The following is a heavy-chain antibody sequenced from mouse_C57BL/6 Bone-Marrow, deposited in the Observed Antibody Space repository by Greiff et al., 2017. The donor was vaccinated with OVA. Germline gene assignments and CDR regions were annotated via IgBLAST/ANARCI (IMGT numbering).Heavy chain of an antibody. CDR1: GFSFTSYG. V-gene: IGHV2-2*01. CDR3: AREDDGNFDV. CDR2: IWSGGST. D-gene: IGHD1-1*01. J-gene: IGHJ1*03. Sequence: VKVVESGPGLVQPSQCLSITCTVSGFSFTSYGVHRVRQSPGKGLEWLGVIWSGGSTDYNAAFISRLSISKDNSTSQVFFKMNSLQADDTAIYYCAREDDGNFDVWGTGTTVTVSS.